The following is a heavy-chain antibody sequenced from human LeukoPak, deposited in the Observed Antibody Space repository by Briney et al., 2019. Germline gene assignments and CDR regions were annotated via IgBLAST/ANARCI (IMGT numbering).Heavy chain of an antibody. V-gene: IGHV4-38-2*02. J-gene: IGHJ5*02. CDR2: IYHSGST. CDR1: GYSISSGYY. Sequence: SETLSLTCTVSGYSISSGYYWGWIRQPPGKGLEWIGSIYHSGSTYYNPSLKSRVTISVDTSKNQFSLKLSSVTAADTAVYYCASFNWFDPWGQGTLVTVSS. CDR3: ASFNWFDP.